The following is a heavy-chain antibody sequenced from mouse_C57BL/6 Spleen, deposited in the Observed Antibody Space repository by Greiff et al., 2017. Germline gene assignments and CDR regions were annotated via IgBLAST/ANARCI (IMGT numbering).Heavy chain of an antibody. Sequence: EVKLVESGGGLVQPGGSLKLSSAASGFTFSDYGMAWVRQAPRKGPEWVAFISNFAYSIYYADTVTGRFTISRAHAKNTLYLEMRSLRSEDKAMYYCARRGNWDKSLYYAMDYWGQRTSGTVSS. CDR2: ISNFAYSI. V-gene: IGHV5-15*01. CDR1: GFTFSDYG. CDR3: ARRGNWDKSLYYAMDY. J-gene: IGHJ4*01. D-gene: IGHD4-1*01.